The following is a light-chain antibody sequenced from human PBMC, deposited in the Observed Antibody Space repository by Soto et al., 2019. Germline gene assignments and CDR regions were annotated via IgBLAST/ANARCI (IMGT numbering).Light chain of an antibody. CDR2: DAS. V-gene: IGKV3-11*01. Sequence: EIVLTQSPATLSLSPGERATLSCTASQSVSSYLAWYQQKPGQAPRLLIYDASNRATGIPARFSGSGSGTDLTLSISSLEPEDFAVDCCQQRSNWPRVTFGPGTKVDIK. CDR3: QQRSNWPRVT. J-gene: IGKJ3*01. CDR1: QSVSSY.